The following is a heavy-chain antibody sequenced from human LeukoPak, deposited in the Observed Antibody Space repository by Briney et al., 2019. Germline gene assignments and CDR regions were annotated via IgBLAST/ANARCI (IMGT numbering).Heavy chain of an antibody. V-gene: IGHV4-34*01. CDR1: GGSFSGYY. J-gene: IGHJ3*02. D-gene: IGHD1-1*01. CDR3: TRDVGTYAFDI. Sequence: SETLSLTCAVYGGSFSGYYWSWIRQPPGKGLEWIGEINHSGSTNYNPSLKSRVTISVDTSKNQFSLKLSSVTAADTAVYYCTRDVGTYAFDIWGQGTMVTVSS. CDR2: INHSGST.